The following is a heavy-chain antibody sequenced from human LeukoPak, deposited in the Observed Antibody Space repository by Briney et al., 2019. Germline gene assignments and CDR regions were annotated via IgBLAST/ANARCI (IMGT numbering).Heavy chain of an antibody. J-gene: IGHJ4*02. D-gene: IGHD5-12*01. V-gene: IGHV5-51*01. CDR2: IYPGDSDT. CDR3: ARQITDQSSGYDSIDY. CDR1: GYSFTSYW. Sequence: GESLKISCKGSGYSFTSYWIGWVRQMHGKGLEWMGIIYPGDSDTRYSPSFQGQVTISADKSISTAYLQWSSLKASDTAMYYCARQITDQSSGYDSIDYWGQGTLVTVSS.